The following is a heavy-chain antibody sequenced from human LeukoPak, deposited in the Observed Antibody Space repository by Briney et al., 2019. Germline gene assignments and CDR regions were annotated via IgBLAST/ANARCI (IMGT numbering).Heavy chain of an antibody. Sequence: GGTLRLSCAASGFTFSSYGMSWVRQAPGKGLEWVSGISGSGSGTYYADSVKGRFTISRDNSKNTLHLQMNSLRPEDTAVYYCAKDDAWLQYGNWGRGTLVTVSS. D-gene: IGHD5-24*01. V-gene: IGHV3-23*01. CDR2: ISGSGSGT. J-gene: IGHJ4*02. CDR3: AKDDAWLQYGN. CDR1: GFTFSSYG.